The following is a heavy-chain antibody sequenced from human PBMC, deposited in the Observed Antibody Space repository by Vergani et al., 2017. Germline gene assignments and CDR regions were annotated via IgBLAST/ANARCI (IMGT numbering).Heavy chain of an antibody. D-gene: IGHD2-15*01. Sequence: EVQLVESGGGLVQPGGSLRLSCAASGFTVSSNYMSWVRQAPGKGLEWVSVIYSGGSTYYADSVEGRFTISRDNSKNTLYLQMNSLRAEDTAVYYCARDGRLDSSFNTNYYYYGMDVWGQGTTVTVSS. J-gene: IGHJ6*02. V-gene: IGHV3-66*01. CDR2: IYSGGST. CDR1: GFTVSSNY. CDR3: ARDGRLDSSFNTNYYYYGMDV.